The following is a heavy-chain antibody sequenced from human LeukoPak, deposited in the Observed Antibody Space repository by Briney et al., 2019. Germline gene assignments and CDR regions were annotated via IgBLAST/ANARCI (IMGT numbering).Heavy chain of an antibody. Sequence: SETLSLTCTVSGGSISSYYWGWIRQPAGKGLEWIGRIYSSGDTNYNPSLKSRVTMSVDTSKNQFSLRLSYLTAADTAVYYCARDVGSGGGTFPTYHFDFWGQGTLVTVSS. CDR3: ARDVGSGGGTFPTYHFDF. V-gene: IGHV4-4*07. J-gene: IGHJ4*02. D-gene: IGHD3-10*01. CDR1: GGSISSYY. CDR2: IYSSGDT.